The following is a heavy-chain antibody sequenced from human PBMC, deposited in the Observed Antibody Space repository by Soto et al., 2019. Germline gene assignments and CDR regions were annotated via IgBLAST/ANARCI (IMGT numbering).Heavy chain of an antibody. Sequence: QVQLVQSGAEVKKPGASVKVSCKASGYTFTNYGISWVRQAPGQGLEWMGWINTYNGNTNHAQKLQGRVTMTTDTSTSTAYMELRSLRSADTAVYYCARGVGSGTYYNQYNWFDPWGQGTLVTVSS. J-gene: IGHJ5*02. D-gene: IGHD3-10*01. CDR3: ARGVGSGTYYNQYNWFDP. V-gene: IGHV1-18*01. CDR1: GYTFTNYG. CDR2: INTYNGNT.